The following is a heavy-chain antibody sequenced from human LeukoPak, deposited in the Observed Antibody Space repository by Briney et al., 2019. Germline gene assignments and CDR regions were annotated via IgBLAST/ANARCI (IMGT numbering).Heavy chain of an antibody. CDR1: GFTFSSYA. CDR2: ISYDGSNK. J-gene: IGHJ4*02. CDR3: ARRAGAYSHPYDY. V-gene: IGHV3-30*14. Sequence: PGGSLRLSCVASGFTFSSYAMHWVRQAPGKGLEWVAVISYDGSNKYYADSVKGRFTISRDNSKNTLYLQMNSLRAEVTAVYYCARRAGAYSHPYDYWGQGTLVTVSS. D-gene: IGHD4/OR15-4a*01.